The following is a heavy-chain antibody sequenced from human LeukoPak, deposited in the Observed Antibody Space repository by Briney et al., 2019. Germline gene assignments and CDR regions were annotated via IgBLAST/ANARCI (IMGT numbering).Heavy chain of an antibody. Sequence: SETLSLTCTVSGGSISSHYWSWIRQPPGKGLEWIGYIYYSGSTNYNPSLKSRVTISVDTSKNQFSLKLSSVTAADTAVYYCARGYSYAHDYWGQGTLVTVSS. V-gene: IGHV4-59*11. CDR2: IYYSGST. CDR1: GGSISSHY. CDR3: ARGYSYAHDY. J-gene: IGHJ4*02. D-gene: IGHD5-18*01.